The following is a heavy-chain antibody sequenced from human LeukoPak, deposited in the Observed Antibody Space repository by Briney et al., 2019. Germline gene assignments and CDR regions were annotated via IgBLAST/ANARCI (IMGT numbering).Heavy chain of an antibody. Sequence: GGSLRLSXAASGFTFSSYSMNWVRQAPGKGLEWVSSISSSSSYIYYADSVKGRFTISRDNAKNSLYLQMNSLRAEATAVYYCARDYSRVVVAPNWFDPWGQGTLVTVSS. D-gene: IGHD2-15*01. V-gene: IGHV3-21*01. J-gene: IGHJ5*02. CDR2: ISSSSSYI. CDR1: GFTFSSYS. CDR3: ARDYSRVVVAPNWFDP.